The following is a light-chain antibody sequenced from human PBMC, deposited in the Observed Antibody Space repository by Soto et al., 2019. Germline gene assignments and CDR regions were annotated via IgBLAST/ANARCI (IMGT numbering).Light chain of an antibody. J-gene: IGLJ2*01. CDR1: NSNIGAGYD. CDR2: GDS. V-gene: IGLV1-40*01. CDR3: QSYDSRLSALI. Sequence: QAVLTQPPSVSGAPGQRVTISCTGSNSNIGAGYDVHWYQQVPGAAPKVLISGDSNRPSGVPDRFSGSKSGTSAFLAITGLQAEDEADYYCQSYDSRLSALIFGGGTKLTVL.